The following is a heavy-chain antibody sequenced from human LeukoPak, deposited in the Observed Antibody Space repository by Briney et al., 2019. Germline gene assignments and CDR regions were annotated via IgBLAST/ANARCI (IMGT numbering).Heavy chain of an antibody. CDR1: GFTFSSYA. V-gene: IGHV3-30-3*01. D-gene: IGHD6-6*01. Sequence: PGRSLRLSCAASGFTFSSYAMHWVRQAPGKGLEWVAVISNDGSNKYYADSVKGRFTISRDNSKNTLYLQMNSLRGEDTAVYYCAGLSSSSAYYYYGMDVWGQGPTVTVS. CDR3: AGLSSSSAYYYYGMDV. J-gene: IGHJ6*02. CDR2: ISNDGSNK.